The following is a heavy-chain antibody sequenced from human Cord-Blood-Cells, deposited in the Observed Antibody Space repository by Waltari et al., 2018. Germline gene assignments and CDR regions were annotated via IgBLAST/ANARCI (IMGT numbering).Heavy chain of an antibody. CDR3: ARVTDFWSGYYYGMDV. V-gene: IGHV4-34*01. CDR1: GGSFSGYY. D-gene: IGHD3-3*01. Sequence: QVQLQQWGAGLLKPSETLSLTCAVYGGSFSGYYWSWIRQPPGKGLEWIGEINHSGRTNYNPSLKSRVTISVDTSKNQFSLKLSSVTAADTAVYYCARVTDFWSGYYYGMDVWGQGTTVTVSS. CDR2: INHSGRT. J-gene: IGHJ6*02.